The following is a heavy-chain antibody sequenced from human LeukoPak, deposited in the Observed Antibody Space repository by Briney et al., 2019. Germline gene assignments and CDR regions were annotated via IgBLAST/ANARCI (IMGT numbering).Heavy chain of an antibody. CDR2: IYPSGAT. V-gene: IGHV4-39*01. D-gene: IGHD3-10*01. Sequence: KASGTLSLTCTVSGGSISSSSYYWGWLRQPPGKGLECIGNIYPSGATYYNPSLKSRVTISLDTSKSQFSLRLSSVTAADTAVYYCARHVGSSAHFDYWGQGTLATVSS. J-gene: IGHJ4*02. CDR3: ARHVGSSAHFDY. CDR1: GGSISSSSYY.